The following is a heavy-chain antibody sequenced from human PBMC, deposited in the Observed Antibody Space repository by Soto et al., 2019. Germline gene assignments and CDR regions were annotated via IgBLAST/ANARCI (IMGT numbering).Heavy chain of an antibody. CDR2: IIPLFST. Sequence: QVQLVQSGAEVKKPESSVKVSCKASGDTFRNYAFTWVRQAPGQGLEWMGTIIPLFSTRYAQKFQGRVTMTADESTSTVYMDLSSMKSDDTAVYYCARDPGIAVVGRGTSSEHWGQGTLVTVSS. D-gene: IGHD6-19*01. CDR3: ARDPGIAVVGRGTSSEH. J-gene: IGHJ1*01. V-gene: IGHV1-69*18. CDR1: GDTFRNYA.